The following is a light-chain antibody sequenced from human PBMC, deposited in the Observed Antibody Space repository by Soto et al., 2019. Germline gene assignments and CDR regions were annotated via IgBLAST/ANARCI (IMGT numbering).Light chain of an antibody. CDR3: QSYDNSMSGSNV. V-gene: IGLV1-40*01. Sequence: QSVLTQPPSASGTPGQRVTISCSGGSYNIGKNLVYWYQQRPGTAPKVLIYGNSNRPSGVPDRFSGSKSGTSASLAITGLQAEDEADYYCQSYDNSMSGSNVFGTGTKLTVL. CDR1: SYNIGKNL. J-gene: IGLJ1*01. CDR2: GNS.